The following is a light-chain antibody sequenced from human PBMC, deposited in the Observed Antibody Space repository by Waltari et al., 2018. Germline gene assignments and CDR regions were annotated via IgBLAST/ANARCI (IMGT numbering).Light chain of an antibody. J-gene: IGLJ1*01. CDR1: STDLGVHNY. V-gene: IGLV2-14*03. CDR3: SSYTSSSTYV. Sequence: QSALTQPPSASGSPGQPLTPSSPGTSTDLGVHNYVSWYQPHPANAPKLIIYDVSKSPSGVSHRFSGSKSGDTASLTISGLQAEDEADYYCSSYTSSSTYVFGTGTKVTVL. CDR2: DVS.